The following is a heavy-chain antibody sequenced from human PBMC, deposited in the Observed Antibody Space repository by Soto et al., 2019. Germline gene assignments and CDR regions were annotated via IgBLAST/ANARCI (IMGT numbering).Heavy chain of an antibody. J-gene: IGHJ5*02. CDR3: ARGLSDILTDAYNWFDP. CDR1: GASISGFY. V-gene: IGHV4-4*07. D-gene: IGHD3-9*01. Sequence: TLSLTCTVSGASISGFYWSWIRKSAGKGLEWIGRIYATGTTDYNPSLKSRVMMSVDTSKNQFSLKLSSVTAADTAVYYCARGLSDILTDAYNWFDPWGQGTLVTVSS. CDR2: IYATGTT.